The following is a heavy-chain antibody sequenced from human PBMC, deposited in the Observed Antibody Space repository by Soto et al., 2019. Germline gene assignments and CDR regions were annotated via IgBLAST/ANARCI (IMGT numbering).Heavy chain of an antibody. V-gene: IGHV3-21*01. CDR2: ISSSSSYI. CDR3: ARVGGDYYGSGSYFPLPGYYYMDV. Sequence: GGSLRLSCAASGFTLSSYSMSWVRQAPGKGLEWVSSISSSSSYIYYADSVKGRFTISRDNAKNSLYLQMNSLRAEDTAVYYCARVGGDYYGSGSYFPLPGYYYMDVWGKGTTVTVS. J-gene: IGHJ6*03. D-gene: IGHD3-10*01. CDR1: GFTLSSYS.